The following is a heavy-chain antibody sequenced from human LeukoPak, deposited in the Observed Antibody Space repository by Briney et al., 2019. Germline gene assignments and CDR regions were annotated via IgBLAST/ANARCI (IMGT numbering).Heavy chain of an antibody. Sequence: GGSLRLSCAASGFTFNDYEINWVRQAPGKGLEWVSGISPSGGITYYTDSVRGRFTISRDNSKNTVSLQMNSLRGEDTAVYYCAKDDDWGRFKDWGQGTLVTVSS. CDR2: ISPSGGIT. J-gene: IGHJ1*01. CDR1: GFTFNDYE. CDR3: AKDDDWGRFKD. D-gene: IGHD3-16*01. V-gene: IGHV3-23*01.